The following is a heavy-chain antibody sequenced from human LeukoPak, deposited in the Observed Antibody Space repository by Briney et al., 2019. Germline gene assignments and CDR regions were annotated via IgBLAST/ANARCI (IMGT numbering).Heavy chain of an antibody. CDR2: VYYSGST. J-gene: IGHJ6*03. CDR3: ARDGAARPGYYMDV. D-gene: IGHD6-6*01. V-gene: IGHV4-39*07. Sequence: PSETLSLTCTVSNGSISSSSYYWGWIRHPPGEGLEWIGSVYYSGSTHYNPSLKSRVTISVDTSKNQFSLKLTSVTAADTAVYYCARDGAARPGYYMDVWGKGTTVTVSS. CDR1: NGSISSSSYY.